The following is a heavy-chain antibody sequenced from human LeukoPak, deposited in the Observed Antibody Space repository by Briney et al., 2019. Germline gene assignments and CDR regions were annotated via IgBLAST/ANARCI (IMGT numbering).Heavy chain of an antibody. CDR2: ISGSGGST. CDR1: GFTFSSHA. D-gene: IGHD3-3*01. V-gene: IGHV3-23*01. CDR3: ARSGSGWAFDI. Sequence: GASLRLSCAASGFTFSSHAMSWVRQAPGKGLEWVSGISGSGGSTNYADSVKGRFTISRDNSKNTLYLQMYSLRAEDAAVYYCARSGSGWAFDIWGQGTMVTVSS. J-gene: IGHJ3*02.